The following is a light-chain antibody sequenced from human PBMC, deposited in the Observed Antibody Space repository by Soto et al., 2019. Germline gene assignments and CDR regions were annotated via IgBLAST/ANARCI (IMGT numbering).Light chain of an antibody. V-gene: IGKV3-15*01. CDR1: QSIGNN. CDR2: DAS. J-gene: IGKJ1*01. CDR3: QHYGASPWK. Sequence: EIVMTQSPATLSVSPGESATLSCRASQSIGNNLAWYRQTPGQAPRLLIFDASTRATGIPARFTASGSGTDFTLTITGLRSEDFAVYYCQHYGASPWKFGQGTKV.